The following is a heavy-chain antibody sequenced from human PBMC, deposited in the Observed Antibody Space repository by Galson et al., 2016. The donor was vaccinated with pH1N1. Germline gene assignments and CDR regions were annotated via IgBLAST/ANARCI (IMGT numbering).Heavy chain of an antibody. V-gene: IGHV5-51*03. J-gene: IGHJ3*02. D-gene: IGHD4-17*01. CDR2: VNPGGSTI. CDR1: GYSFTSQW. Sequence: QSGAEVKKPGESLKISCKASGYSFTSQWIAWVRQVPGKGLEWVGVVNPGGSTIRYSPPFQGQVTISSDKSINIADLQWISLRASDTATYYCARQYDFGDYRGDAFDIWGQGTVVIVSS. CDR3: ARQYDFGDYRGDAFDI.